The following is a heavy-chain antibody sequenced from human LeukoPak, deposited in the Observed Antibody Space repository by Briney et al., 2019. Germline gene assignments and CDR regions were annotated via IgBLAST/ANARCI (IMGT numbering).Heavy chain of an antibody. V-gene: IGHV1-69*04. D-gene: IGHD1-20*01. J-gene: IGHJ4*02. Sequence: EASVKVSCKASGGTFSSYAISWLRQAPGQGLEWMGRIIPIFGIANYAQKFQGRVTITADKSTSTAYMELSSLSSEDTAVYYCARDSIITNPYYFDYWGQGTLVTVSS. CDR2: IIPIFGIA. CDR3: ARDSIITNPYYFDY. CDR1: GGTFSSYA.